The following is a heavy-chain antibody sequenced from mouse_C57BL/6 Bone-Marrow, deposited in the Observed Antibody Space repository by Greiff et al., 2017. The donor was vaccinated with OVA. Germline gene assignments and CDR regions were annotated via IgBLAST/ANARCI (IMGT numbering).Heavy chain of an antibody. CDR3: TRGYSNYYAMDY. D-gene: IGHD2-5*01. CDR2: IDPETGGT. Sequence: SGAELVRPGASVTLSCKASGYTFTDYEMHWVKQTPVHGLEWLGAIDPETGGTAYNQKFKGQAILTADKSSSTAYMELRSLTSEDSAVYYCTRGYSNYYAMDYWGQGTSVTVSS. V-gene: IGHV1-15*01. CDR1: GYTFTDYE. J-gene: IGHJ4*01.